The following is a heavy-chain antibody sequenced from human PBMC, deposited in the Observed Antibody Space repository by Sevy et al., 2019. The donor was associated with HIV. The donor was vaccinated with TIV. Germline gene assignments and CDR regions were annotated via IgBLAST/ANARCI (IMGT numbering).Heavy chain of an antibody. J-gene: IGHJ3*02. CDR1: GYSFTSYW. V-gene: IGHV5-51*01. CDR2: IYPGDSDT. D-gene: IGHD6-6*01. CDR3: ARQAGSISYRGAFDI. Sequence: GESLKISCKGSGYSFTSYWIGWVRQMPGKGLEWMGIIYPGDSDTRYSPSFQGQVTISADKSISTAYLQWSSLKASDTAMYYRARQAGSISYRGAFDIWGQGTMVTVSS.